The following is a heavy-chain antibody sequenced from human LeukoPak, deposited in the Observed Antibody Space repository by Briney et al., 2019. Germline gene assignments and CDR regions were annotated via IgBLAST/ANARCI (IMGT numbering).Heavy chain of an antibody. Sequence: SETLSLTCTVSGGSISSYYWSWIRQPPGKGLEWIGYIYTSGSTNYNPSLKSRVTISVDTSKNQFSLKLSSVTAADTAVYYCARLFYDSSGYYATFDPWGQGTLVTVSS. CDR1: GGSISSYY. V-gene: IGHV4-4*09. CDR2: IYTSGST. CDR3: ARLFYDSSGYYATFDP. D-gene: IGHD3-22*01. J-gene: IGHJ5*02.